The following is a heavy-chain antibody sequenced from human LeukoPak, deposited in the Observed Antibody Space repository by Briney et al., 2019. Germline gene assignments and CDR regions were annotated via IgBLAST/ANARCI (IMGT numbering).Heavy chain of an antibody. D-gene: IGHD4-17*01. Sequence: SVKVSCKASGYTFTSYGISWVRQAPGQGLEWMGGIIPIFGTANYAQKFQGRVTITADESTSTAYMELSSLRSEDTAVYYCARARTTVTPGYYFDYWGQGTLVTVSS. V-gene: IGHV1-69*13. CDR1: GYTFTSYG. CDR3: ARARTTVTPGYYFDY. J-gene: IGHJ4*02. CDR2: IIPIFGTA.